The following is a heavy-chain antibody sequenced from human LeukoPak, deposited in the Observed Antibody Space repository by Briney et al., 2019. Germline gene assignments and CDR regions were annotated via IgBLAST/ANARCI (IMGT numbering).Heavy chain of an antibody. J-gene: IGHJ3*02. CDR3: ARKSDYGAFDI. V-gene: IGHV3-7*01. D-gene: IGHD3-16*01. CDR1: GFTFSSYW. Sequence: SWGSLRLSCAASGFTFSSYWMSWVRRAPGKGLEWVANIKQDGSEKYYVDSVKRRFTISRDYAKNSLYLQMNSLRAGDTAVYYCARKSDYGAFDIGGQGTMVTVYS. CDR2: IKQDGSEK.